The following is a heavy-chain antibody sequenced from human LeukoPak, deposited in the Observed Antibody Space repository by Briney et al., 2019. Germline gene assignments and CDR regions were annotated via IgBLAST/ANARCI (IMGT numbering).Heavy chain of an antibody. V-gene: IGHV4-38-2*02. CDR1: GYSIRSGYY. CDR3: ARDPAQVLGAREDEEYFQH. J-gene: IGHJ1*01. Sequence: PSETLSLTCTVSGYSIRSGYYWGWIRQPPGRGLEWIGSIYHSGDSYYNPSLKSRVTISLDTSKDQFSLKLTSVTAADTAVYYCARDPAQVLGAREDEEYFQHWGQGTLVTVSS. D-gene: IGHD3-10*01. CDR2: IYHSGDS.